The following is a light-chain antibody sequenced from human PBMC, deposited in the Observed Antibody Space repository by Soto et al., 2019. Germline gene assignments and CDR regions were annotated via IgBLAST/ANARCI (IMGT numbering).Light chain of an antibody. CDR2: DAS. CDR1: QSISTW. J-gene: IGKJ1*01. V-gene: IGKV1-5*01. Sequence: DVQMTEFPSTLSASVGDRVTITCRASQSISTWLTWYQLKPGKAPKLLIYDASTLESGVPSRFSGSGSGTEFTLTIDSLQPDDFATYYCQQYNTYSRTSGQGTKVDIK. CDR3: QQYNTYSRT.